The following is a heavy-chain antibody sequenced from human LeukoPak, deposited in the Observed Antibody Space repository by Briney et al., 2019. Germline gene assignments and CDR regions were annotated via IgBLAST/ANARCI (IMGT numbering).Heavy chain of an antibody. CDR3: ARRGYSYGFDY. CDR1: GYTFTSYY. CDR2: INPSGGST. D-gene: IGHD5-18*01. Sequence: ASVKVSCKASGYTFTSYYMHWVRQAPGQGLEWMGIINPSGGSTNYAQKFQGRVTMTRDTSTSTVYMELSSLRSEDTAVYYCARRGYSYGFDYWGQGTLVTVSS. J-gene: IGHJ4*02. V-gene: IGHV1-46*01.